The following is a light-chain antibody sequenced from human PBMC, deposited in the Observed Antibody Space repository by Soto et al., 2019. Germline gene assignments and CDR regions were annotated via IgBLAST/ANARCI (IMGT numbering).Light chain of an antibody. V-gene: IGLV2-14*01. CDR2: EAS. J-gene: IGLJ1*01. Sequence: QSALTQPASLSGSPGQSITISCTGTSSDVGGYYYVSWYQHRPGKAPKLMIYEASYRPSGVSNRFSGSKSGNTASLTISGLQAEDEADYYCSSFTSRSTLVFGTGTKLTVL. CDR3: SSFTSRSTLV. CDR1: SSDVGGYYY.